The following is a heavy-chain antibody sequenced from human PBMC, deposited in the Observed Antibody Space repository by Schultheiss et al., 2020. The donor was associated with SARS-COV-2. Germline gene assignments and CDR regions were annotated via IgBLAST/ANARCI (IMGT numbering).Heavy chain of an antibody. Sequence: GGSLRLSCEASGFSFSSYLIHWVRKAPGKGLEWVSAISGSGGSTYYADSVKGRFTISRDNSKNTLYLQMNSLRAEDTAVYYCAKDLHSKGQGIAAAGTFDYWGQGTLVTVSS. V-gene: IGHV3-23*01. D-gene: IGHD6-13*01. CDR1: GFSFSSYL. CDR3: AKDLHSKGQGIAAAGTFDY. J-gene: IGHJ4*02. CDR2: ISGSGGST.